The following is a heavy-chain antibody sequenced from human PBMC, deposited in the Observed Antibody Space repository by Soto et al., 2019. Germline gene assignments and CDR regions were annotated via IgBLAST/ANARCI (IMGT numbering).Heavy chain of an antibody. CDR2: INHSGST. CDR3: AGNPIVLMVYVGSRVQNWFDP. J-gene: IGHJ5*02. V-gene: IGHV4-34*01. CDR1: GGSCSGYY. D-gene: IGHD2-8*01. Sequence: SETLSLTCAVYGGSCSGYYWSWIRQPPGKGLEWIGEINHSGSTNYNPSLKSRVTISVDTSKNQFSLKLSSVTAADTAVYYCAGNPIVLMVYVGSRVQNWFDPWGQGTLVTVSS.